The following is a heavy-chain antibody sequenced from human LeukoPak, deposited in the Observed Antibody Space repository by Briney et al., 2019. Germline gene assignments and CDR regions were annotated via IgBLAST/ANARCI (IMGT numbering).Heavy chain of an antibody. CDR2: ISASNGNT. J-gene: IGHJ5*02. CDR1: GYTFTSYG. D-gene: IGHD2-2*01. CDR3: ARAWYSSTWRGNWFDP. Sequence: GASVKVSCKASGYTFTSYGISWVRQAPGQGLEWMGWISASNGNTNYAQKLQGRVTMTTDTSTSTAYMELRSLRSDDTAVYYCARAWYSSTWRGNWFDPWGQGILVTVSS. V-gene: IGHV1-18*01.